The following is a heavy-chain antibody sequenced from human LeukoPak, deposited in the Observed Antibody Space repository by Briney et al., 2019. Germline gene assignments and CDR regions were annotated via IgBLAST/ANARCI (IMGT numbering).Heavy chain of an antibody. CDR3: AKDQSYGSGSDYYYMDV. J-gene: IGHJ6*03. Sequence: PGGSLRLSCAASGFTFSSYAMHWVRQAPGKGLEWVAVISYDGSNKYYADSVKGRFTISRDNSKNTLYLQMNSLRAEDTAVYYCAKDQSYGSGSDYYYMDVWGKGTTVTISS. D-gene: IGHD3-10*01. CDR1: GFTFSSYA. V-gene: IGHV3-30*04. CDR2: ISYDGSNK.